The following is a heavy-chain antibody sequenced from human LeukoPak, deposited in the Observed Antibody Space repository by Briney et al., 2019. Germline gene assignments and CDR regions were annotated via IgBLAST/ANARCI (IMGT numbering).Heavy chain of an antibody. Sequence: ASVKVSCKASGYTFTSYSISWVRQAPGQGLEWMGWISTYNGNINYAQKVQGRVTMTTDTSTSTAYMELRSLRSDDTAVYYCARIAYCGGDCYTTYFDYWGQGTLVTVSS. CDR1: GYTFTSYS. CDR3: ARIAYCGGDCYTTYFDY. CDR2: ISTYNGNI. J-gene: IGHJ4*02. D-gene: IGHD2-21*01. V-gene: IGHV1-18*01.